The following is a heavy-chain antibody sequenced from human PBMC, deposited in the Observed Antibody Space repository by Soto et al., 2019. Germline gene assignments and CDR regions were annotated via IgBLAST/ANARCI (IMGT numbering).Heavy chain of an antibody. CDR2: ISGSGGST. D-gene: IGHD3-10*01. Sequence: PGGSLRLSCAASGFTFSSYAMSWVRQAPGKGLEWVSAISGSGGSTYYADSVKGRFTISRDNAKNSLHLQMNSLRDEDTAVYYCARDHYGSGSFSKFDYWGQGTLVTVSS. CDR1: GFTFSSYA. V-gene: IGHV3-23*01. CDR3: ARDHYGSGSFSKFDY. J-gene: IGHJ4*02.